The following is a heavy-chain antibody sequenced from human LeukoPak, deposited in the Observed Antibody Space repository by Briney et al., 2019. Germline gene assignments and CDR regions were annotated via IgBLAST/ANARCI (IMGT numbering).Heavy chain of an antibody. Sequence: SGTLSLTCAVSGGSISSTNWWNWVRQPPGKGLEWIGEIYHSESPNYNPSLKSRVTISVDKSKNQFSLKLSSVTAADTAVYYCARDPIAVAGTGYWGQGTLVTVSS. CDR1: GGSISSTNW. J-gene: IGHJ4*02. D-gene: IGHD6-19*01. V-gene: IGHV4-4*02. CDR3: ARDPIAVAGTGY. CDR2: IYHSESP.